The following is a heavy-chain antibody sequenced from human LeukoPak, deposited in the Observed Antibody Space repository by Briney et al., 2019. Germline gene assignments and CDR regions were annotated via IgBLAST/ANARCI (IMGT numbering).Heavy chain of an antibody. CDR3: AKDRARYDILTGSMGYYFDY. J-gene: IGHJ4*02. V-gene: IGHV3-30*02. D-gene: IGHD3-9*01. CDR1: GFTFSSYG. Sequence: GGSLRLSCAASGFTFSSYGMHWVRQAPGKGLEWVAFIRYDGSNKYYADSVKGRFTISRDNSKNTLYLQMNSLRAEDTAVYYCAKDRARYDILTGSMGYYFDYWGQGTLVTVSP. CDR2: IRYDGSNK.